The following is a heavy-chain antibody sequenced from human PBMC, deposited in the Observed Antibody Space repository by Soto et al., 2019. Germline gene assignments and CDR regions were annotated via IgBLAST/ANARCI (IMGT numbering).Heavy chain of an antibody. V-gene: IGHV3-23*01. CDR2: ISSSSGTI. D-gene: IGHD3-16*01. CDR1: EFTFSFDP. Sequence: SLRPSCEHSEFTFSFDPLSSVRQAPVNGLEWVAGISSSSGTIYYADPVKGRFTISRDNSKKTLYLPMESLRAQDPALYYCANWGKSASDFWGQGTLVTVSS. J-gene: IGHJ4*02. CDR3: ANWGKSASDF.